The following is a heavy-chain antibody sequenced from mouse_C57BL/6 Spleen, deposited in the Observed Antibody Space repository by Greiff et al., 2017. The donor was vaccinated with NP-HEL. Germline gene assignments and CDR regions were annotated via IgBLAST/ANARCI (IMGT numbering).Heavy chain of an antibody. Sequence: QVQLQQPGAELVKPGASVKLSCKASGYTFTSYWMQWVKQRPGQGLEWIGEIDPSDSYTNYNQKFKGKATLTVDTSSSTAYMQLSSLTSEDSAVYYCARRREFGSSYYYAMDYWGQGTSVTVSS. J-gene: IGHJ4*01. V-gene: IGHV1-50*01. D-gene: IGHD1-1*01. CDR2: IDPSDSYT. CDR1: GYTFTSYW. CDR3: ARRREFGSSYYYAMDY.